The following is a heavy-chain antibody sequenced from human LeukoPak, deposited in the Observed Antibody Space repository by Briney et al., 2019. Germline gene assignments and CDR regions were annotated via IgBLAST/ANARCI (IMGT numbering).Heavy chain of an antibody. CDR1: GFTFSYYT. D-gene: IGHD3-22*01. CDR3: ARVLNYYDSSGYYFSY. V-gene: IGHV3-30-3*01. J-gene: IGHJ4*02. Sequence: GGSLRLSCAASGFTFSYYTMHWVRQAPGKGLEWVAVISYDGSNKYYAASVKGRFTISRDNSKNTLYLQMNSLRAEDTAVYYCARVLNYYDSSGYYFSYWGQGTLVTVSS. CDR2: ISYDGSNK.